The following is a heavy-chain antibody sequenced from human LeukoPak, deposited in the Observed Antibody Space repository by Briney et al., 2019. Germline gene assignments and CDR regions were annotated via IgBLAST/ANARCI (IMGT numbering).Heavy chain of an antibody. CDR1: GGSISSSSYY. Sequence: SETLSLTCTVSGGSISSSSYYWGWFRQPPGKGLEWIGSIYYSGSTYYNPSLKSRVTISVDTSKNQFSLKLSSVTAADTAVYYCARLSIAVAGTRAFDIWGQGTMVTVSS. J-gene: IGHJ3*02. CDR3: ARLSIAVAGTRAFDI. D-gene: IGHD6-19*01. V-gene: IGHV4-39*01. CDR2: IYYSGST.